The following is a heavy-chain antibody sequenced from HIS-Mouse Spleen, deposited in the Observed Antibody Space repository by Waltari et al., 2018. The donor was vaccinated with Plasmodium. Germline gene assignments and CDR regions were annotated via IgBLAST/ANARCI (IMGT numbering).Heavy chain of an antibody. V-gene: IGHV3-30-3*01. CDR1: GFPFSSYP. CDR2: ISYDGSNK. Sequence: QVQLVESGGGVVQPGGSLRLSFEAPGFPFSSYPMHRVRQAPGKGLEWVAVISYDGSNKYYADSVKGRFTISRDNSKNTLYLQMNSLRAEDTAVFHCARARYSGSYYGYFQHWGQGTLVTVSS. D-gene: IGHD1-26*01. J-gene: IGHJ1*01. CDR3: ARARYSGSYYGYFQH.